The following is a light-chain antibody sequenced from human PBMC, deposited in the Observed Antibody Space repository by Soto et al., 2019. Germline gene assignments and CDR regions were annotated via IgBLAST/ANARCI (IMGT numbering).Light chain of an antibody. CDR3: QSADSSGTYVV. Sequence: SYELTQPPSVSVSPGQTARITCSGDALPKKYAYWYQQKPGQAPVLVIYTDSERPSGIPGRFSGSSSGTTVTLTISGVQAEDEADYYCQSADSSGTYVVFGGGTQLTVL. J-gene: IGLJ2*01. CDR1: ALPKKY. CDR2: TDS. V-gene: IGLV3-25*02.